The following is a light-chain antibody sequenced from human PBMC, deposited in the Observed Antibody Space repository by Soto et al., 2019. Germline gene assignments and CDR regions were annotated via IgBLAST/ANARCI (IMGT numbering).Light chain of an antibody. Sequence: DIQMTQSPSSLSASVGDRVTVTCRASQGIRSDLGWYQQKPGEAPTGLIFDAPGLQSGVPSRFSGSRSATEFTLPNGSLQPEDFATYYCLQHNSYPFPFGPRTRWIS. V-gene: IGKV1-17*01. CDR2: DAP. CDR3: LQHNSYPFP. J-gene: IGKJ3*01. CDR1: QGIRSD.